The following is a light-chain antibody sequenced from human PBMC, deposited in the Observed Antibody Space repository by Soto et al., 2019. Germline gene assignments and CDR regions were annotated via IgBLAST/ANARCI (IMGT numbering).Light chain of an antibody. V-gene: IGLV2-14*01. J-gene: IGLJ2*01. Sequence: QSVLTQPASVSGSPGQSITISCTGTSSDVGGYNYVSWYQQHPGKVPKLMIYEVSNRPSGISNRFSGSKSANTASLTISGLQAVDEADYYCTSYTSSDTLVFGRGTKLTVL. CDR2: EVS. CDR1: SSDVGGYNY. CDR3: TSYTSSDTLV.